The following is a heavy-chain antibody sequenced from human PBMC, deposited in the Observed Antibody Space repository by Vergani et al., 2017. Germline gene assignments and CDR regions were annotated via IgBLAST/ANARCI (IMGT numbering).Heavy chain of an antibody. J-gene: IGHJ5*02. CDR2: IYPGDSDT. Sequence: EVQLVQSGAEVKKPGESLKISCKGSGYSFTSYWIGWVRQMPGKGLVWMGIIYPGDSDTRYSPSFQGQVTISADKSISTAYLQWSSLKASDTAMYYCARSIVVVPAAIGFGLGFDPWGQGTLVTVSS. CDR1: GYSFTSYW. CDR3: ARSIVVVPAAIGFGLGFDP. D-gene: IGHD2-2*01. V-gene: IGHV5-51*01.